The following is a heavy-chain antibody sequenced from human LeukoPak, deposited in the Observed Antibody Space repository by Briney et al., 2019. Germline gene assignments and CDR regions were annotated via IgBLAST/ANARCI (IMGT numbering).Heavy chain of an antibody. V-gene: IGHV3-15*01. J-gene: IGHJ4*02. D-gene: IGHD4-17*01. CDR3: TTEDYGDYVPDY. CDR1: GFTFSDAW. CDR2: IKSKGDGGTI. Sequence: GGSLRLCCVGSGFTFSDAWMSWVRQAPGKGLEWVGRIKSKGDGGTIDYAAPVKGRFTISRDDSRNSLYLLMNSLKTEDTAVYYCTTEDYGDYVPDYWGQGTLVTVSS.